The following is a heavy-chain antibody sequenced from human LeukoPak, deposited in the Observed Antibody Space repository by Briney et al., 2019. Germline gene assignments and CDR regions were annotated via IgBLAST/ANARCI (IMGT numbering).Heavy chain of an antibody. CDR3: ARDRGEAEYQLL. V-gene: IGHV3-7*01. Sequence: PGGSLRLSCAASGFTFSSYWVSWVRQAPGKGLEWVANIKQDGSEKYYVDSVKGRFTISRDNAKNSLYLQMNSLRAEDTAVYYCARDRGEAEYQLLWGQGTLVTVSS. J-gene: IGHJ4*02. CDR2: IKQDGSEK. CDR1: GFTFSSYW. D-gene: IGHD2-2*01.